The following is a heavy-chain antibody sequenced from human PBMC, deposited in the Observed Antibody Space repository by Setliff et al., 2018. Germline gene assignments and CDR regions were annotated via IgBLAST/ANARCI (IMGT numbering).Heavy chain of an antibody. D-gene: IGHD2-2*01. V-gene: IGHV3-33*01. CDR3: VRGEMFSTSCPFDY. CDR1: GFTFKNYG. CDR2: IWYDGNNK. J-gene: IGHJ4*02. Sequence: GGSLRLSCVASGFTFKNYGMHWVRQAPGKGLEWVAVIWYDGNNKDHADSVKGRFTISRDNSKNTLYLQMDSLRVEDTAVYYCVRGEMFSTSCPFDYWGQGTLVTVSS.